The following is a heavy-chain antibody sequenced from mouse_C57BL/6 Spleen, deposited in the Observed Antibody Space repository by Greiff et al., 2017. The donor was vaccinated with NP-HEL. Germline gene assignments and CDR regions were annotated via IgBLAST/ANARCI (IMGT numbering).Heavy chain of an antibody. V-gene: IGHV1-55*01. CDR1: GYTFTSYW. J-gene: IGHJ2*01. Sequence: VQLQQSGAELVKPGASVKMSCKASGYTFTSYWITWVKQRPGQGLEWIGDIYPGSGSTNYNEKFKSKATLTVDTSSSTAYMQLSSLTSEDSAVYHCARHYGSSSDYFDYWGQGTTLTVSS. D-gene: IGHD1-1*01. CDR3: ARHYGSSSDYFDY. CDR2: IYPGSGST.